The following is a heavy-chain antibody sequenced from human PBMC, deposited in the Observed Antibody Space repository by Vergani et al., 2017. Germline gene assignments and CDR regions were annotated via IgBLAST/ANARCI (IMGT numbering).Heavy chain of an antibody. CDR1: GYSFTNYW. Sequence: EVQLVQSGAEVKKPGESLKISCQISGYSFTNYWIGWVRQLPGKGLEWMGIIHPADSDTRYSPSFQGQVTISVDKSISTAYLQRSSLRASDSAMYYCARLYGRDSSWSKCFEYWGQGTLVTVSS. CDR3: ARLYGRDSSWSKCFEY. V-gene: IGHV5-51*01. CDR2: IHPADSDT. D-gene: IGHD3-22*01. J-gene: IGHJ4*02.